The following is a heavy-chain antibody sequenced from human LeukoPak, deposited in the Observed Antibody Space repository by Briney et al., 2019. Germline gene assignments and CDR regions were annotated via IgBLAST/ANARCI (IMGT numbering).Heavy chain of an antibody. CDR3: ARIYITGTTLWSSYYYYCMDV. V-gene: IGHV4-59*01. CDR2: IYYSGST. Sequence: PSETLSLTCTVSGGSISSYYWSWIRQPPGKGLEWIGYIYYSGSTNYNPSLKSRVTISVDTSKNQFSLKLSSVTAADTAVYYCARIYITGTTLWSSYYYYCMDVWGKGTTVTVSS. CDR1: GGSISSYY. J-gene: IGHJ6*03. D-gene: IGHD1-7*01.